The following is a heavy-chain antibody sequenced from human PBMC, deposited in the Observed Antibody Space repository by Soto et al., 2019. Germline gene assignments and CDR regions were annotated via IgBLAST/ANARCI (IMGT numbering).Heavy chain of an antibody. V-gene: IGHV4-59*01. Sequence: QVQLQESGPGLVKPSETLSLTCTVSGGSISSYYYSWIRQPPGKGLEWIGYIYNSGSTKYNPSLESRVTISADTSKNQFSLKLTSVTSADTAVYYCVRRGRLLDWFSMDVWGRGTTVTVSS. CDR3: VRRGRLLDWFSMDV. CDR1: GGSISSYY. CDR2: IYNSGST. J-gene: IGHJ6*03. D-gene: IGHD3-3*01.